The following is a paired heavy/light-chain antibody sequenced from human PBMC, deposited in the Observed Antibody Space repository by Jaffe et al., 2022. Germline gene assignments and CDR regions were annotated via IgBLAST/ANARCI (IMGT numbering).Light chain of an antibody. CDR1: QSVSSSY. CDR3: QQYGSSPMT. J-gene: IGKJ1*01. V-gene: IGKV3-20*01. CDR2: GAS. Sequence: EIVLTQSPGTLSLSPGERATLSCRASQSVSSSYLAWYQQKPGQAPRLLIYGASSRATGIPDRFSGSGSGTDFTLTISRLEPEDFAVYYCQQYGSSPMTFGQGTKVEIK.
Heavy chain of an antibody. V-gene: IGHV4-39*01. Sequence: QLQLQESGPGLVKPSETLSLTCTVSGGSISSSSYYWGWIRQPPGKGLEWIGSIYYSGSTYYNPSLKSRVTISVDTSKNQFSLKLSSVTAADTAVYYCARHAPGTYYDILTGYYRNDWFDPWGQGTLVTVSS. J-gene: IGHJ5*02. CDR2: IYYSGST. D-gene: IGHD3-9*01. CDR3: ARHAPGTYYDILTGYYRNDWFDP. CDR1: GGSISSSSYY.